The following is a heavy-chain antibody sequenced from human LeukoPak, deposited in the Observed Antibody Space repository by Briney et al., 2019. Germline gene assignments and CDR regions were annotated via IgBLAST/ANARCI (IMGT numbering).Heavy chain of an antibody. Sequence: ASVKVSCKASGYTFTSYDINWVRQATGQGLEWMGWMNPNSGNTGYAQKFQGRVTITRNTSISTAYMELSSLRSEDTAVYYCARASSTVVTDGVDWFDPWGQGTLVTVSS. CDR3: ARASSTVVTDGVDWFDP. CDR1: GYTFTSYD. J-gene: IGHJ5*02. D-gene: IGHD4-23*01. V-gene: IGHV1-8*03. CDR2: MNPNSGNT.